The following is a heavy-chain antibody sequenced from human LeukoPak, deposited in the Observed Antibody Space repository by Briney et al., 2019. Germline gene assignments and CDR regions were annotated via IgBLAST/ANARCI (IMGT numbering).Heavy chain of an antibody. CDR2: INPSGGST. D-gene: IGHD2-2*01. CDR1: GYTFTSYY. CDR3: ARDRAYCSSTSCYEVENYYYYGMDV. J-gene: IGHJ6*02. Sequence: GASVKVSCKASGYTFTSYYMHWVRQAPGQGLEWMGIINPSGGSTSYAQKFQGRVTMTRDTSTSTVYMELSSLRSEDTAVYYCARDRAYCSSTSCYEVENYYYYGMDVWGQGTTVTVSS. V-gene: IGHV1-46*01.